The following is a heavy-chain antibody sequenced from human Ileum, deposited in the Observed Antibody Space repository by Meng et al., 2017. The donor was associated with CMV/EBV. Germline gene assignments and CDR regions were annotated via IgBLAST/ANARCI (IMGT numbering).Heavy chain of an antibody. D-gene: IGHD2-2*01. V-gene: IGHV1-18*01. CDR2: ISAYNGNT. CDR1: GYTFTSYG. CDR3: ARDVRYCSSTSCLRYFDY. Sequence: QVQLVQSGAEVKKPGASVKVSCKASGYTFTSYGISWVRQAPGQGLEWMGWISAYNGNTNYAQKLQGRVTMTTDTSTSTAYMELRSLRSDDTAVYYCARDVRYCSSTSCLRYFDYWGQGTLVTVSS. J-gene: IGHJ4*02.